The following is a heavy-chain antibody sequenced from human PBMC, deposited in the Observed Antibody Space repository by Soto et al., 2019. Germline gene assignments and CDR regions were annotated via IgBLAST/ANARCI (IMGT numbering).Heavy chain of an antibody. CDR3: ARAAAGTAWFDH. V-gene: IGHV4-31*03. CDR1: GVSISSGGYY. D-gene: IGHD6-13*01. Sequence: TLSITCPVSGVSISSGGYYWSWIRQHPGKGLEWIGYIYYSGSTYYNPSLKSRVTISVDTSKNQFSLKLSSVTAADTAVYYCARAAAGTAWFDHWGQGSLVTVSS. CDR2: IYYSGST. J-gene: IGHJ5*02.